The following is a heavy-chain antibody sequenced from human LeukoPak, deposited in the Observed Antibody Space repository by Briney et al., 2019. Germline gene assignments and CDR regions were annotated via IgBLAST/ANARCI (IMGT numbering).Heavy chain of an antibody. J-gene: IGHJ6*03. D-gene: IGHD4-17*01. CDR1: GGSISSYY. CDR2: IYYSGST. Sequence: PSETLSLTCTVSGGSISSYYWSWILQPPGKGLEWIGYIYYSGSTNHNPSLKSRVTTSVDTSKNQFSLKLSSVTAADTAVYYCARDGDYGDYYYYMDVWGKGTTVTVSS. CDR3: ARDGDYGDYYYYMDV. V-gene: IGHV4-59*01.